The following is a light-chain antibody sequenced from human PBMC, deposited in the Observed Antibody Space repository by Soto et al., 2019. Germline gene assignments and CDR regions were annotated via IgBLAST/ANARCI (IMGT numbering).Light chain of an antibody. CDR1: QSINNY. CDR3: QQSHNTPWT. V-gene: IGKV1-39*01. CDR2: AAS. Sequence: DIQMTQSPSSLSASVGDRVTITCRASQSINNYLNWYQQKPGKAPNLLIYAASNLQSGVPSRFSGSGSGAYFTLTVSSLQPEDFATYFCQQSHNTPWTFGQGTKVEIK. J-gene: IGKJ1*01.